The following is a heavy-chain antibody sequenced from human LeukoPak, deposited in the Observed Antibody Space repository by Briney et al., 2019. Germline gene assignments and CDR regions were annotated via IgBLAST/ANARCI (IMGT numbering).Heavy chain of an antibody. J-gene: IGHJ5*02. V-gene: IGHV1-2*02. CDR2: INPNSGGT. CDR1: GYTFTGYY. Sequence: ASVKVSCKASGYTFTGYYMHWVRQAPGQGLEWMGWINPNSGGTNYAQKFQGRVTMTRDTSTSTAYMELRSLRSDDTAVYYCARDRLSPGPDGNWFDPWGQGTLVTVSS. D-gene: IGHD1-14*01. CDR3: ARDRLSPGPDGNWFDP.